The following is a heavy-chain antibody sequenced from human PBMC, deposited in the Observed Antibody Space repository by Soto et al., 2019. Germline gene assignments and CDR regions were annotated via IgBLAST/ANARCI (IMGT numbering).Heavy chain of an antibody. Sequence: ASVKVSCKASGYTFTSHGFTWVRQAPGQPLEWLGWISLYSDGTNYAQKFQGRVSMTTDTSTTTAYMELRSLRSDDTAVYYCARVVPGAEAWFGPWGQGTLVTVSS. CDR2: ISLYSDGT. V-gene: IGHV1-18*04. CDR3: ARVVPGAEAWFGP. D-gene: IGHD2-2*01. CDR1: GYTFTSHG. J-gene: IGHJ5*02.